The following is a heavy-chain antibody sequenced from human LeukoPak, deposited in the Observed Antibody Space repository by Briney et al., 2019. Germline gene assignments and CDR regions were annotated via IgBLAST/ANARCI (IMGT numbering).Heavy chain of an antibody. Sequence: SSETLSLTCAVYGVSFSGYYWSWIRQPPGKGLEWIGEINHSGSTNYNPSLKSRVTISVDTSKNQFSLKLSSVTAADTAVYYCARGRDVLRYFDWLPVFDYWGQGTLVTVSS. J-gene: IGHJ4*02. CDR3: ARGRDVLRYFDWLPVFDY. CDR1: GVSFSGYY. CDR2: INHSGST. D-gene: IGHD3-9*01. V-gene: IGHV4-34*01.